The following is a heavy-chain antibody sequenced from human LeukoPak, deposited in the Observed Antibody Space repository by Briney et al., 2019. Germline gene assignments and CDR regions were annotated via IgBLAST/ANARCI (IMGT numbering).Heavy chain of an antibody. Sequence: GGSLRLPCAASGFTFSSYAMHWVRQAPGKGPEWVSSMSGSGSSTDYADSVKGRFTISRDNSKNTLYLQMNSLRAEDTALYYCAKDAQGLVRGGIYFDFWGQGSLVTVSS. J-gene: IGHJ4*02. CDR3: AKDAQGLVRGGIYFDF. CDR1: GFTFSSYA. CDR2: MSGSGSST. D-gene: IGHD6-19*01. V-gene: IGHV3-23*01.